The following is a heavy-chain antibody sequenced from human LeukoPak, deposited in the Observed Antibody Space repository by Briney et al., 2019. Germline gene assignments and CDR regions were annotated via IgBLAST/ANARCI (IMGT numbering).Heavy chain of an antibody. CDR3: TRDRSSGWQGVFDI. J-gene: IGHJ3*02. V-gene: IGHV4-59*01. CDR1: GGSISSYY. Sequence: ETLSLTCTVSGGSISSYYWSWIRQPPGKGLEWIGYIYYSGSTNYNPSLKSRVTISVDTSKNQFSLKLSSVTAADTAVYYCTRDRSSGWQGVFDIWGQGTMVTVSS. CDR2: IYYSGST. D-gene: IGHD6-19*01.